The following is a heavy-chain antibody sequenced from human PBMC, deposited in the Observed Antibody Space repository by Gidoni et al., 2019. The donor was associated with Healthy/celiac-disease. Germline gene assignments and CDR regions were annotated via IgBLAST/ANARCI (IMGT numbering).Heavy chain of an antibody. CDR3: ARAGPIVVVPAAIDYYGMDV. J-gene: IGHJ6*02. Sequence: QVQLVQSGAEVKKPGASVKVSCKASGYTFTGYYMHWVRQAPGQGLEWMGWINPNSGGTNYAQNFQGWVTMTRDTSISTAYMELSRLRSDDTAVYYCARAGPIVVVPAAIDYYGMDVWGQGTTVTVSS. V-gene: IGHV1-2*04. CDR1: GYTFTGYY. D-gene: IGHD2-2*02. CDR2: INPNSGGT.